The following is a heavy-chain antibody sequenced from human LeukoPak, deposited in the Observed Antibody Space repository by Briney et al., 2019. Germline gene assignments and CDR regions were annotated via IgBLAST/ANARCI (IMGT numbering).Heavy chain of an antibody. J-gene: IGHJ4*02. CDR3: ARANVVTASDY. D-gene: IGHD2-21*02. V-gene: IGHV4-61*02. CDR2: IYTSGST. Sequence: SETLSLTCTVSGGSISSGNYYWTWIRQPAGKGLELIGRIYTSGSTSYNPSLKSRVTISVDTSKNQFSLKLTSVTAADTAVYYCARANVVTASDYWGQGTLVTVA. CDR1: GGSISSGNYY.